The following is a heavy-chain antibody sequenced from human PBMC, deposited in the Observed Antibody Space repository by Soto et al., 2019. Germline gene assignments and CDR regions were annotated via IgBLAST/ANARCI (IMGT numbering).Heavy chain of an antibody. V-gene: IGHV4-59*01. CDR2: IFYSGST. CDR3: ARAVAGPTAVYYYGMDV. D-gene: IGHD6-19*01. J-gene: IGHJ6*02. Sequence: SETLSLTCTVSGGSISTYYWSWIRQPPGKGLEWIGYIFYSGSTNYNASLKSRVTISVDTSKNQFSLKLSSVIAADTAVYYCARAVAGPTAVYYYGMDVWGQGTTVTVSS. CDR1: GGSISTYY.